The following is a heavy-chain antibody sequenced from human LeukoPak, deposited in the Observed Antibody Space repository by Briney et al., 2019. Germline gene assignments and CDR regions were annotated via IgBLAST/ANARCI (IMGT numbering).Heavy chain of an antibody. CDR3: ATSAAGYYYYGMDV. Sequence: PGGSLRLSCAASGFTVSSNYMSWVRQAPGKGLEWVSVIYSGGSTYYADSVKGRFTISRHNSKNTLYLQMNSLRAEDTAVYYCATSAAGYYYYGMDVWGQGTTVTVSS. CDR2: IYSGGST. V-gene: IGHV3-53*04. CDR1: GFTVSSNY. J-gene: IGHJ6*02. D-gene: IGHD6-13*01.